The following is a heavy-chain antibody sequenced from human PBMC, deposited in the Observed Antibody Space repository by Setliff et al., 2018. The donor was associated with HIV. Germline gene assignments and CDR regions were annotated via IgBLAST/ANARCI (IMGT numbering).Heavy chain of an antibody. Sequence: KASETLSLTCSVSGYSLSSGYYWGWVRQPPGKGPEFIGSTYHTGTPYYNPSLKSRVAISVDTSNNQFFLSLTSVTAADTAVYYCARNPPRSHYISTDSSPVNSWYFDLWGRGTLVTVSS. J-gene: IGHJ2*01. D-gene: IGHD2-8*02. CDR2: TYHTGTP. V-gene: IGHV4-38-2*02. CDR3: ARNPPRSHYISTDSSPVNSWYFDL. CDR1: GYSLSSGYY.